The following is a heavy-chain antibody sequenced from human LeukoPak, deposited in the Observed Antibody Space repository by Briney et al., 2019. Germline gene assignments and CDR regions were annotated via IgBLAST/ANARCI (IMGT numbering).Heavy chain of an antibody. Sequence: PGGTLRLSCAASGFTFSNYGMNWVRQAPGEGLEWVSGITPDAGRTYYADSVKGRFTIYRDNSKNTVYLQMNSLGAEDTAVYYCVQDWAWGAFGYWGQGTLVTVSS. CDR3: VQDWAWGAFGY. CDR1: GFTFSNYG. J-gene: IGHJ4*02. V-gene: IGHV3-23*01. D-gene: IGHD7-27*01. CDR2: ITPDAGRT.